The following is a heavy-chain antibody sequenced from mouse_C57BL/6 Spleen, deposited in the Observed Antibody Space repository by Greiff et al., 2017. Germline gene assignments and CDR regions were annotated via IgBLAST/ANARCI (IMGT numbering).Heavy chain of an antibody. CDR3: TRSLYYGSSYWYFDV. Sequence: EVQPQQSGTVLARPGASVKMSCKTSGYTFTSYWMHWVKQRPGQGLEWIGAIYPGNSDTSYNQKFKGKAKLTAVTSASTAYMELSSLTNEDSAVYYCTRSLYYGSSYWYFDVWGTGTTVTVSS. CDR1: GYTFTSYW. D-gene: IGHD1-1*01. V-gene: IGHV1-5*01. CDR2: IYPGNSDT. J-gene: IGHJ1*03.